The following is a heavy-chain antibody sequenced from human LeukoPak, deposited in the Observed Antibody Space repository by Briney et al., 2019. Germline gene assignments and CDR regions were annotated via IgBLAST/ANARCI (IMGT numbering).Heavy chain of an antibody. CDR3: VRVGEDYADYPWDY. V-gene: IGHV1-18*01. CDR2: ISPYNGNT. J-gene: IGHJ4*02. CDR1: GYSFISFG. D-gene: IGHD4-17*01. Sequence: GASVKVSCKASGYSFISFGISWVRQAPGQGLQWIGFISPYNGNTNYAQNVQGRVTMTTDTSTSTAYMELRSLRSDDTAVYFCVRVGEDYADYPWDYWGQGTLVTVSS.